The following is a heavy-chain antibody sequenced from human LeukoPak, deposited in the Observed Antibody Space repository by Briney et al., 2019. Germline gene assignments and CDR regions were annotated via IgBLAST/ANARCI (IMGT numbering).Heavy chain of an antibody. CDR3: ARGAYGSGYYYYMDV. J-gene: IGHJ6*03. CDR2: INAGNGNT. CDR1: GYTFTDDY. V-gene: IGHV1-3*03. D-gene: IGHD3-10*01. Sequence: ASVKVSCKASGYTFTDDYVHWVRQAPGQRLEWMGWINAGNGNTKYSQEFQGRVTITRDTSASTAYMELSSLRSEDMAVYYCARGAYGSGYYYYMDVWGKGTTVTVSS.